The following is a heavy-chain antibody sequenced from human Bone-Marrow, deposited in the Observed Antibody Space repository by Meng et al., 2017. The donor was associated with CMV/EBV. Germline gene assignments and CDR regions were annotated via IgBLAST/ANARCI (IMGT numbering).Heavy chain of an antibody. CDR3: ARDPYSGSNYLDY. Sequence: ASVPVSCQASGYTFTSYDINWVRQATGQGLEWMGWMNPNSGNTGYAQKLQGRVTMTSNTSISTAYKELSRLRSEDTAVYYCARDPYSGSNYLDYWGQGTLVTVSS. CDR1: GYTFTSYD. J-gene: IGHJ4*02. V-gene: IGHV1-8*01. CDR2: MNPNSGNT. D-gene: IGHD1-26*01.